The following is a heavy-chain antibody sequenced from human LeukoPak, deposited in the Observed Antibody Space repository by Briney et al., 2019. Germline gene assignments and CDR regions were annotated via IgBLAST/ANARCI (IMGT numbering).Heavy chain of an antibody. J-gene: IGHJ4*02. CDR3: ATDLG. V-gene: IGHV3-74*01. CDR1: GFTFSTYA. Sequence: GGSLRLSCAASGFTFSTYAMSWVRQPPGKGLVWVSRVDHDGSGTAYADSVTGRFTISRDNAKNTVYLQMNSLRAEDTAVYYWATDLGWGQGPLVTVSS. CDR2: VDHDGSGT.